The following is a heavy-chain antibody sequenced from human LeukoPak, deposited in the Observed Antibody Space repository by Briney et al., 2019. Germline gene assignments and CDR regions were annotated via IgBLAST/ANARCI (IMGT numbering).Heavy chain of an antibody. CDR1: GFTFSNAW. CDR3: TTEYYYDSSGYYEYYFDY. J-gene: IGHJ4*02. V-gene: IGHV3-15*01. Sequence: GGSLRLSCAASGFTFSNAWMSWVRQAPGKGLEWVGRIKSKTDGGTTDYAAPVKGRFTISRDDSKNTLYLQMNSLKTEDTAVYYCTTEYYYDSSGYYEYYFDYWGQGTLVTVSS. D-gene: IGHD3-22*01. CDR2: IKSKTDGGTT.